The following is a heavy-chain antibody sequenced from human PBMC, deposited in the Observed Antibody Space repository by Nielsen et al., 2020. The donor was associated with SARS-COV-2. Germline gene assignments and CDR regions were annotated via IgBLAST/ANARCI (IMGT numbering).Heavy chain of an antibody. Sequence: SETLSLTCAVYGGSFSGYYWNWIRQPPGKGLEWIGEIHPSGNTNYNPSLESRVTMSLDTSKNQFSLKLSSVTAADTAVYYCARSNYDFWSGSPFDYWGQGTLVTVSS. V-gene: IGHV4-34*01. J-gene: IGHJ4*02. CDR2: IHPSGNT. CDR1: GGSFSGYY. CDR3: ARSNYDFWSGSPFDY. D-gene: IGHD3-3*01.